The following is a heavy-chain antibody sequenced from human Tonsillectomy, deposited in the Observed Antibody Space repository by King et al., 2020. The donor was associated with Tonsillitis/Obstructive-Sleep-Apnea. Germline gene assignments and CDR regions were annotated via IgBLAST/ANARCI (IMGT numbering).Heavy chain of an antibody. CDR1: GNTLSELS. Sequence: QLVQSGAEVKKPGASVKVSCKVSGNTLSELSMHWVRQAPGEGLEWMGTFDPEDGETICAQKFQGRVTMTEDTSTDTAYMELSSLRSEDTAVYYCATVIRSSSRGNYYYYMDVWGKGTTVTVSS. J-gene: IGHJ6*03. V-gene: IGHV1-24*01. CDR3: ATVIRSSSRGNYYYYMDV. CDR2: FDPEDGET. D-gene: IGHD6-6*01.